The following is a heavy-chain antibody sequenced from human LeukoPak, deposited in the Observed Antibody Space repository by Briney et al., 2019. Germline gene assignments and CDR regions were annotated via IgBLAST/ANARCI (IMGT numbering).Heavy chain of an antibody. CDR3: ARDEYSYGSRTHPYFFDY. CDR2: IYHSGST. V-gene: IGHV4-38-2*02. Sequence: SETLSLTCTVSGYSISSGYYWGWIRQPPGKGLEWIGSIYHSGSTYYNPSLKSRVTISVDTSKNQFSLKLSSVTAPDTALYYCARDEYSYGSRTHPYFFDYWGQGTLVTVSS. CDR1: GYSISSGYY. J-gene: IGHJ4*02. D-gene: IGHD5-18*01.